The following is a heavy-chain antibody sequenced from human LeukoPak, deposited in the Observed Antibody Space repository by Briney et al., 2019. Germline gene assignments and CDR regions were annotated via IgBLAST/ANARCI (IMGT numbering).Heavy chain of an antibody. CDR3: ANQITPMGRCATAGGCYFDS. D-gene: IGHD4-23*01. Sequence: GGYLRLSCAASGFTFSSYAMTWVRQAPGKGLEWVSTLSSSGSSTYYADSVKGRVTISRDNSKNTLYLQMNSLRAEDTAVYYCANQITPMGRCATAGGCYFDSWXXXTLVIVSS. CDR2: LSSSGSST. CDR1: GFTFSSYA. V-gene: IGHV3-23*01. J-gene: IGHJ4*01.